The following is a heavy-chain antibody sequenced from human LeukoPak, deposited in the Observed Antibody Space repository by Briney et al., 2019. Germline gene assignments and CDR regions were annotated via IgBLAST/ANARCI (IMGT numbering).Heavy chain of an antibody. Sequence: SETLSLTCTVSGDSISDIPYYWTWIRRHPGKGLEWIGYIYSSGSTYYNPSLKSRITISSDTSLNQFSLRLTSVSAADTAIYYCARDPVSPYYYDSSGYHSSVGGYFDLWGRGTLVTVSS. J-gene: IGHJ2*01. CDR3: ARDPVSPYYYDSSGYHSSVGGYFDL. CDR2: IYSSGST. D-gene: IGHD3-22*01. V-gene: IGHV4-31*03. CDR1: GDSISDIPYY.